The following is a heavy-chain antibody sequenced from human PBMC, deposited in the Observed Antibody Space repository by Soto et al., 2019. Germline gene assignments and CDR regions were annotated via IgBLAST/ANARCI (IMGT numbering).Heavy chain of an antibody. CDR1: GGSISSSNW. CDR3: ARAGLDYYDSSGYSDAFDI. Sequence: QVQLQESGPGLVKPSGTLSLTCAVSGGSISSSNWWSWVRQPPGKGLEWIGEIYHSGSTNYNPSLNSRVTISVDKSKNLFSLKRSSVTAADTAVYYCARAGLDYYDSSGYSDAFDIWGQGTMVTVSS. J-gene: IGHJ3*02. CDR2: IYHSGST. V-gene: IGHV4-4*02. D-gene: IGHD3-22*01.